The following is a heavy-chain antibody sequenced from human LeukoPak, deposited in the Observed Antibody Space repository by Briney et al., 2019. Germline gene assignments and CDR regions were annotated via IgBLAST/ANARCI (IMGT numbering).Heavy chain of an antibody. V-gene: IGHV3-23*01. J-gene: IGHJ4*02. D-gene: IGHD1-26*01. CDR1: GFTFDTYA. CDR2: ISGNGANT. Sequence: GSLRLSCAVSGFTFDTYAMSWVRQAPGKGLEWVSSISGNGANTYYADSVKGRFTISRDNSKSTLHLQLNSLGAEDTAVYYGWDLRGGHWGQGTLVTVSS. CDR3: WDLRGGH.